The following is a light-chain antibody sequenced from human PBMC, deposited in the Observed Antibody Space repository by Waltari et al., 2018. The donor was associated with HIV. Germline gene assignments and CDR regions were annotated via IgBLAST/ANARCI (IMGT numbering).Light chain of an antibody. CDR1: SSDVGGYTY. CDR3: CSYAGTYTPVI. CDR2: DVT. J-gene: IGLJ2*01. V-gene: IGLV2-11*01. Sequence: QSALTQPRSVSGSPGQSVTISCTGPSSDVGGYTYVSWYQHHPGKAPKFIIYDVTKRPSGVPDRFSGSKSGNTASLTISGLQAEDEADYYCCSYAGTYTPVIFGGGTKLTVL.